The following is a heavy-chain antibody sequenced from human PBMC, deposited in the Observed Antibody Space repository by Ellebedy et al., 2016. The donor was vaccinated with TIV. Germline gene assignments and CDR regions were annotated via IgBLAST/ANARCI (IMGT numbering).Heavy chain of an antibody. CDR1: GGSLSDNY. J-gene: IGHJ3*01. CDR3: VSSASVDAFDL. Sequence: SETLSLTCAVSGGSLSDNYWTWIRQPPGKGLEWIGYLYYTGSTNYNPSLKSRVTIPVNTPRNQFSLNLSSVTAADTAVYYCVSSASVDAFDLWGQGTKVTVSS. D-gene: IGHD3-10*01. V-gene: IGHV4-59*01. CDR2: LYYTGST.